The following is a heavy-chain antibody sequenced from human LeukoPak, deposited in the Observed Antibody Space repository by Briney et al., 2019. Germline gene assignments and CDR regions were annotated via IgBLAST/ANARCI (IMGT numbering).Heavy chain of an antibody. J-gene: IGHJ4*02. D-gene: IGHD3-10*01. V-gene: IGHV4-31*03. Sequence: PSQTLSPTCTVSGGSISSGGYYWSWIRQHPGKGLEWIGYIYYSGSTYYNPSLKSRATISVDTSKNQFSLKLSSVTAADTAVYYCASYYASGSYYFDYWGQGTLVTVSS. CDR2: IYYSGST. CDR3: ASYYASGSYYFDY. CDR1: GGSISSGGYY.